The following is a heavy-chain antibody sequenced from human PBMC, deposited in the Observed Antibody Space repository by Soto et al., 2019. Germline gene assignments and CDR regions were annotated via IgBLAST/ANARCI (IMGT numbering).Heavy chain of an antibody. CDR3: ARHSLKPWLIGDWFDP. V-gene: IGHV4-39*01. J-gene: IGHJ5*02. CDR2: IYYSGST. CDR1: CGSISSSSYY. D-gene: IGHD6-19*01. Sequence: DTLSVTCPCSCGSISSSSYYLDLFRQPPGKGLEWIGSIYYSGSTYYNPSLKSRVTISVDTSKNQFSLKLSSVTAADTAVYYRARHSLKPWLIGDWFDPCGQRTLVTVSS.